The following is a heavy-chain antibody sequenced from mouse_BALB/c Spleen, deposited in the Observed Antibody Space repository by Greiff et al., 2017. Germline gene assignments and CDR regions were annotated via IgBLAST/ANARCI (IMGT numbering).Heavy chain of an antibody. V-gene: IGHV4-1*02. CDR2: INPDSSTI. J-gene: IGHJ3*01. D-gene: IGHD2-14*01. CDR1: GFYFSRYW. Sequence: EVKVIESGGGLVQPGGSLKFSCAASGFYFSRYWMSWVRQAPGQGLEWIGEINPDSSTINYTPSLKDKFIISRANAKNTLYLQMSKGRSEDTALYYCARPERYRYDGGAWFAYWGQGTLVTVSA. CDR3: ARPERYRYDGGAWFAY.